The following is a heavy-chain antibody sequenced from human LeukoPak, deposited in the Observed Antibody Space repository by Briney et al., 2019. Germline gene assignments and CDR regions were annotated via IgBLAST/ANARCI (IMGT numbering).Heavy chain of an antibody. CDR3: ARLGLITPNR. Sequence: SETLSLTXAVSGYSISSGYYWGWIRQPPGKGLEWIGSIYHSGNTYYNPSLKSRVTILIDTSKNQFSLKLSSVTAADTAVYYCARLGLITPNRWGQGTLVTVSS. CDR1: GYSISSGYY. D-gene: IGHD3-10*01. V-gene: IGHV4-38-2*01. J-gene: IGHJ4*02. CDR2: IYHSGNT.